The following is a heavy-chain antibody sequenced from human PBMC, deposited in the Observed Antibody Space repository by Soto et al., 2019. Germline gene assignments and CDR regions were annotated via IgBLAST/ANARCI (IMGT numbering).Heavy chain of an antibody. Sequence: LETLSLTCTVSGGSISIRSYYWGCIRQPPGEGLEWIGSIYYSGNTYYNPSLKSRVIISVDTSKNQFSLKLNSVSAADTAVYYCARHDIAGHCSTTSRPFDYWGQGTLVAVS. J-gene: IGHJ4*02. CDR3: ARHDIAGHCSTTSRPFDY. D-gene: IGHD2-2*01. V-gene: IGHV4-39*01. CDR1: GGSISIRSYY. CDR2: IYYSGNT.